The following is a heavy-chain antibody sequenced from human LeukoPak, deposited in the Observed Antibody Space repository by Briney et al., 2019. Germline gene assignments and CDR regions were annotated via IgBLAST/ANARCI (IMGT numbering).Heavy chain of an antibody. D-gene: IGHD3-22*01. V-gene: IGHV4-39*01. CDR3: ARRRTTYYYDSSGYSQLVYYYYMDV. J-gene: IGHJ6*03. CDR1: GGSISSSSYY. Sequence: SETLSLTCTVSGGSISSSSYYWGWIRQPPGKGLEWIGSIYYSGSTYYNPSLKSRVTISVGTSKNQFSLKLSSVTAAYTAVYYCARRRTTYYYDSSGYSQLVYYYYMDVWGKGTMVTVSS. CDR2: IYYSGST.